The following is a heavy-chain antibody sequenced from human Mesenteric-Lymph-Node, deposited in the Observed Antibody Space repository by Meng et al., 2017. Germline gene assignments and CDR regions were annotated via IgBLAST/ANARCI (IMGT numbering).Heavy chain of an antibody. CDR2: IYYSGHT. CDR3: ARETGGTASYDY. V-gene: IGHV4-61*01. J-gene: IGHJ4*02. Sequence: QVQLQESGPGLGRPSETLSLTCTVSGGSVSSGSYYWSWIRQPPGKGLELIGYIYYSGHTNYNPALKSRVTISADTSKNQFSLKLTSVTAADTAVYYCARETGGTASYDYWGQGTLVTVSS. D-gene: IGHD1-1*01. CDR1: GGSVSSGSYY.